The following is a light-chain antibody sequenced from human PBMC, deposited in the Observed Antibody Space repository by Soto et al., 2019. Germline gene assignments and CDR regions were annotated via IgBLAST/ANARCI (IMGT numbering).Light chain of an antibody. CDR2: GAS. Sequence: EIVLTQSPGTLSLSPGERATLSCRASQSVSSSYLAWYQQRPGQAPRLLIYGASSRATGIPDRFSGSGSGTDFTLTISRLEPEDFAVYYCPQYGSSPPMYTFGQGTKLEIQ. J-gene: IGKJ2*01. V-gene: IGKV3-20*01. CDR3: PQYGSSPPMYT. CDR1: QSVSSSY.